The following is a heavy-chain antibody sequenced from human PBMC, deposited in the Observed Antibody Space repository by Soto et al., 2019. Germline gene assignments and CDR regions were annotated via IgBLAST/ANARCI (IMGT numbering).Heavy chain of an antibody. CDR3: AREMVRGVIMGCFAP. Sequence: ASVKVSCKASGYTFTSYGISWVRQAPGQGLEWMGWISAYNGNTNYAQKLQGRVTMTTDTSTSTAYMELRSLRSDDTAVYYCAREMVRGVIMGCFAPWGQGTLVTVSS. D-gene: IGHD3-10*01. CDR1: GYTFTSYG. J-gene: IGHJ5*02. V-gene: IGHV1-18*01. CDR2: ISAYNGNT.